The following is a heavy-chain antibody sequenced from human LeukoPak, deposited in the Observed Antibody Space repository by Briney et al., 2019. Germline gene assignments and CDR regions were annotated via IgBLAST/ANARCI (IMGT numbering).Heavy chain of an antibody. CDR2: ISDRGGST. D-gene: IGHD1/OR15-1a*01. J-gene: IGHJ4*02. Sequence: GGSLRLSCAASGFTFSGFAMTWVRQAPGKGLEWVATISDRGGSTYYADAVKGRFTISRDNSKDTLYAQMSSLRAEDAAVYYCAKSHSVEQRGYFDYWGQGTLVTVSS. CDR1: GFTFSGFA. CDR3: AKSHSVEQRGYFDY. V-gene: IGHV3-23*01.